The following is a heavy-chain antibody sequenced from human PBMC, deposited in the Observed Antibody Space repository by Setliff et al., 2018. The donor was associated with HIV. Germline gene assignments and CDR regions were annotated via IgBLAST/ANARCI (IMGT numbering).Heavy chain of an antibody. J-gene: IGHJ3*02. CDR3: AKDRYCSGGGCFSGNGFDI. V-gene: IGHV3-21*01. CDR2: ISFSTTYI. Sequence: GGSLRLSCAASGFTFSSYNMNWVRQAPGKGLEWVSSISFSTTYIYYADSVKGRFTISRDNAKNSLYLHMSSLRAEDTAVYYCAKDRYCSGGGCFSGNGFDIWGQGTMVTVSS. CDR1: GFTFSSYN. D-gene: IGHD2-15*01.